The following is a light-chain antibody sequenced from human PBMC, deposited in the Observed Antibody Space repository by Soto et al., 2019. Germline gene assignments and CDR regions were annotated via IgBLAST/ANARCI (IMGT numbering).Light chain of an antibody. Sequence: QSVLTQPRSVSGSPGQSVTISCTGTSSDVGGYNYVSWYQQHPGKAPKLMIYDVSKRPSGVPDRFSGSKSGNXXXLTISGLQAEDEADYYCCSYAGSYSRVFGGGTKLTVL. CDR2: DVS. CDR3: CSYAGSYSRV. CDR1: SSDVGGYNY. J-gene: IGLJ3*02. V-gene: IGLV2-11*01.